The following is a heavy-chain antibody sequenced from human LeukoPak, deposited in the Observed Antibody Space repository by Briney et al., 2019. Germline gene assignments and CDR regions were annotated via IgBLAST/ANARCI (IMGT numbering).Heavy chain of an antibody. Sequence: SETLSLTCTVPGGSISSGDYYWSWIRQPPGKGLEWIGYIYYSGSTYYNPSLKSRVTISVDTSKNQFSLKLSSVTAADTAVYYCARDLMGTMVRRGFDPWGQGTLVTVSS. CDR1: GGSISSGDYY. D-gene: IGHD3-10*01. J-gene: IGHJ5*02. CDR3: ARDLMGTMVRRGFDP. CDR2: IYYSGST. V-gene: IGHV4-30-4*08.